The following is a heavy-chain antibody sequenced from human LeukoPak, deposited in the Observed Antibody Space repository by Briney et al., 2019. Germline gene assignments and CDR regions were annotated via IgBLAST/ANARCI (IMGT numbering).Heavy chain of an antibody. CDR1: GYTFTSYG. Sequence: ASVKVSCKASGYTFTSYGISWVRQAPGQGLEWMGRIIPILGIANYAQKFQGRVTITADKSTSTAYMELSSLRSEDTAVYYCAREGTIFGVVIMSNYYYYGMDVWGQGTTVTVSS. D-gene: IGHD3-3*01. V-gene: IGHV1-69*04. CDR2: IIPILGIA. CDR3: AREGTIFGVVIMSNYYYYGMDV. J-gene: IGHJ6*02.